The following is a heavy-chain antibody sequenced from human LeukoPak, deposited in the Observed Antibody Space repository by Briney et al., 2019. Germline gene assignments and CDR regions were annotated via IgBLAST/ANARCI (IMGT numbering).Heavy chain of an antibody. D-gene: IGHD3-10*01. Sequence: GGSLRLSCAASGFTFSSYSMNWVRQAPGKGPEWVSSISSSSSYIYYADSVKGRFTISRDNAKNSLYLQMNSLRAEDTAVYYCARDYDGDPYGSGSYSWFDPWGQGTLVTVSS. V-gene: IGHV3-21*01. CDR2: ISSSSSYI. J-gene: IGHJ5*02. CDR1: GFTFSSYS. CDR3: ARDYDGDPYGSGSYSWFDP.